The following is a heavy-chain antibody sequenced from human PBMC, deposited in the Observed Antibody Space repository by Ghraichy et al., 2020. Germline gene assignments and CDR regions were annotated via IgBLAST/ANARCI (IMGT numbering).Heavy chain of an antibody. D-gene: IGHD3-9*01. CDR2: ITGRGDKT. CDR3: ATPYNDVLTGYYKEIFGN. Sequence: LSLTCVGSGFTFSGFALNWVRQVPGKGPEWVSAITGRGDKTYIADSVKGRFTISRDNSKNTLYLEMNNLRAEDTAVYYCATPYNDVLTGYYKEIFGNWGQGTLVTVSS. V-gene: IGHV3-23*01. CDR1: GFTFSGFA. J-gene: IGHJ4*02.